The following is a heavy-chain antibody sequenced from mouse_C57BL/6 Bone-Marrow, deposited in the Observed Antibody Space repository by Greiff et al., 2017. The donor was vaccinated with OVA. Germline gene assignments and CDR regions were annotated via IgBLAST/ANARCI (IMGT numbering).Heavy chain of an antibody. D-gene: IGHD1-1*01. Sequence: EVKVVESGGGLVQPGASLRLSCAASGFTFTDYYMSWVRQPPGKAPEWLALIRNKANGYTTEYTASVKGRFTISRDNSQNILYLQMNTLRAEDSATYYCVKAPHYYGSSWDAYWGQGTLVTVSA. V-gene: IGHV7-4*01. CDR3: VKAPHYYGSSWDAY. J-gene: IGHJ3*01. CDR2: IRNKANGYTT. CDR1: GFTFTDYY.